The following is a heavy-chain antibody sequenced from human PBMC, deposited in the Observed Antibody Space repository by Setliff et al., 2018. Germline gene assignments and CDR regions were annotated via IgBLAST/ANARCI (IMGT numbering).Heavy chain of an antibody. CDR3: ARDMGQPYYFES. D-gene: IGHD1-1*01. CDR2: IYYTGST. Sequence: KASETLSLTCAVSGYSISSGFSWVWIRQSPGKGLEWIGRIYYTGSTYYNPSLKSRVTMSVDTSKRQFSLKLGSATAADTAVYYCARDMGQPYYFESWGLGTLVTVSS. J-gene: IGHJ4*02. V-gene: IGHV4-38-2*02. CDR1: GYSISSGFS.